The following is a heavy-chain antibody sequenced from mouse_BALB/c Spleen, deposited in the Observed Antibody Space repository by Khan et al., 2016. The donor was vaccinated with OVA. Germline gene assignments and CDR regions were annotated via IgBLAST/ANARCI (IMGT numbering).Heavy chain of an antibody. V-gene: IGHV1S137*01. J-gene: IGHJ3*01. CDR1: GYTFPDFA. D-gene: IGHD1-3*01. CDR3: VRGSGNSRFAY. CDR2: ISTYYGDV. Sequence: QVQLQQPGAGLVRPGVSVKISCKGSGYTFPDFAMHWVKQSHAKSLEWIGVISTYYGDVTSNQNFKDKATMTVDRSSSTAYMELAILTSEDSGSFYWVRGSGNSRFAYWGQGTLVTVSA.